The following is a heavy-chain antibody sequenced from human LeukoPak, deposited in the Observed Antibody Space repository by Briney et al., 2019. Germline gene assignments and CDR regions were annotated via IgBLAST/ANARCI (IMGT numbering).Heavy chain of an antibody. CDR3: ARGLRRTQRQFSSSWSNY. V-gene: IGHV4-34*01. J-gene: IGHJ4*02. D-gene: IGHD6-13*01. Sequence: NPSETLSLTCAVYGGSFSGYYWSWIRQPPGKGLEWIGEINHSGSTNYNPSLKSRVTISVDTSKDQFSLKLSSVTAADTAVYYCARGLRRTQRQFSSSWSNYWGQGTLVTVSS. CDR1: GGSFSGYY. CDR2: INHSGST.